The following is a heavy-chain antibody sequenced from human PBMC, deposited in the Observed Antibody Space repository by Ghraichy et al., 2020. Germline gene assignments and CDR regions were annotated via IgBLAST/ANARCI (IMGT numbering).Heavy chain of an antibody. CDR1: GFTFSSYS. D-gene: IGHD3-3*01. CDR2: ISSSSSYI. V-gene: IGHV3-21*01. Sequence: GESLNISCAASGFTFSSYSMNWVRQAPGKGLEWVSSISSSSSYIYYADSVKGRFTISRDNAKNSLYLQMNSLRAEDTAVYYCARALIGVLRFLEWQFYGMDVWGQGTTVTVSS. J-gene: IGHJ6*02. CDR3: ARALIGVLRFLEWQFYGMDV.